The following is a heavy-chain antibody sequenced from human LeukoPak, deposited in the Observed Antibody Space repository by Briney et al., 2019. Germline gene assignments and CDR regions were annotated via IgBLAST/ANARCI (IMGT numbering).Heavy chain of an antibody. CDR3: ARAHLSSSSTDYMDV. CDR2: ISYDGNIK. V-gene: IGHV3-30*04. CDR1: GFTFSSYE. D-gene: IGHD6-6*01. J-gene: IGHJ6*03. Sequence: PGGSLRLSCAASGFTFSSYEMNWVRQAPGKGLEWVALISYDGNIKYYADSVKGRFTISRDNSKNTLSLQMNSLRPEDTAVYYCARAHLSSSSTDYMDVWGKGTTVTVSS.